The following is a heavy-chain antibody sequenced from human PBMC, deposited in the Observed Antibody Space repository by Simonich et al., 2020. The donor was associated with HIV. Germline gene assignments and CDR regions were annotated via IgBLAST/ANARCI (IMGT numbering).Heavy chain of an antibody. Sequence: QVQLVESGGGVVQPGRSLRLSCAASGFTFSSYAMHWVRQAPGKGLEWVAVISYDGSNKYYADSVKGRFTISRDNSKNTLYLQMNSLRAEDTAVYYCAIGGSISSVWADDYWGQGTLVTVSS. J-gene: IGHJ4*02. CDR2: ISYDGSNK. CDR1: GFTFSSYA. CDR3: AIGGSISSVWADDY. D-gene: IGHD3-10*01. V-gene: IGHV3-30*07.